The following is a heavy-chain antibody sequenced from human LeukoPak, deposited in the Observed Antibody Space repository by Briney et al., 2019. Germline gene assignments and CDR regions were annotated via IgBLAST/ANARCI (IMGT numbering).Heavy chain of an antibody. CDR2: INHSGST. D-gene: IGHD3-10*01. Sequence: PSETLSLTCTVYGGSFSGYYWSWIRQPPGKGLEWIGEINHSGSTNYNPSLKSRVTISVDTSKNHFSLQLSSVTAADTAVYYCARLYGSGSYYNCWGQGTLVTVSS. CDR1: GGSFSGYY. J-gene: IGHJ4*02. CDR3: ARLYGSGSYYNC. V-gene: IGHV4-34*01.